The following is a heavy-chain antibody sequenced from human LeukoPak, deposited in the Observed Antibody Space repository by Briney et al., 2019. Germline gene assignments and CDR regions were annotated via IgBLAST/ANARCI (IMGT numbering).Heavy chain of an antibody. CDR1: GFTFSSYA. CDR3: AKDFRGQLRYFDWLTDY. D-gene: IGHD3-9*01. Sequence: PGGSLRLSCAASGFTFSSYAMSWVRQAPGKGLEWASAISGSGGSTYYANSVKGRFTISRDNSKNTLYLQMNSLRAEDTAVYYCAKDFRGQLRYFDWLTDYWGQGTLVTVSS. V-gene: IGHV3-23*01. CDR2: ISGSGGST. J-gene: IGHJ4*02.